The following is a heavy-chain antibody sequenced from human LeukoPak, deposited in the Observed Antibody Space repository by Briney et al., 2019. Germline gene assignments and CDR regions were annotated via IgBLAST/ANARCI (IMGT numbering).Heavy chain of an antibody. CDR2: INHSGST. CDR3: ARLAGRGGIAARVTRFDY. CDR1: GGSFSGYY. D-gene: IGHD6-6*01. Sequence: PSETLSLTCAVYGGSFSGYYWSWIRQPPGKGLEWIGEINHSGSTNYNPSLKSRVTISVDTSKNQFSLKLSSVTAADTAVYYCARLAGRGGIAARVTRFDYWGQGTLVTVSS. V-gene: IGHV4-34*01. J-gene: IGHJ4*02.